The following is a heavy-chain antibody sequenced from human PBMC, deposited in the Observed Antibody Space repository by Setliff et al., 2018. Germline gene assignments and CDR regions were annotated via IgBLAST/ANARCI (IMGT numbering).Heavy chain of an antibody. V-gene: IGHV1-18*01. CDR2: ISAYNGNT. CDR1: GYTFTSYG. CDR3: ARGYYYGSGSYFFTTGPLGYFDY. Sequence: ASVKVSCKASGYTFTSYGISWVRQAPGQGLEWMGWISAYNGNTNYAQKLQGRVTMTTDTSTSTAYMELRSLRSDDTAVYYCARGYYYGSGSYFFTTGPLGYFDYWGQGTLVTVSS. D-gene: IGHD3-10*01. J-gene: IGHJ4*02.